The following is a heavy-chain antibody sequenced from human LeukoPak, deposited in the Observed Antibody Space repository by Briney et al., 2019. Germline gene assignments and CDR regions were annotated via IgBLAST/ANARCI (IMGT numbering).Heavy chain of an antibody. CDR2: IYYSGST. CDR3: ARDGQVPGLFDY. V-gene: IGHV4-39*07. J-gene: IGHJ4*02. D-gene: IGHD2-2*01. CDR1: GGSISSSSYY. Sequence: SETLSLTCTVSGGSISSSSYYWGWIRQPPGKGLEWIGSIYYSGSTYYNPSLKSRVTISVDTSKNQFSLKLSSVTAADTAVYYCARDGQVPGLFDYWGQGTLVTVSS.